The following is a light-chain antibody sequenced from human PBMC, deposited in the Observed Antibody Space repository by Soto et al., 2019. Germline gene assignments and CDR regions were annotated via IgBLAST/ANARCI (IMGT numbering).Light chain of an antibody. CDR1: QSVSSN. Sequence: DTVMTQSPATLSVSPGERATLSCRASQSVSSNLAWYQQKPGQAPRLLIYGASTRATGIPARFSGSGSGTEFTLTINSLQSEDFAVYYCQQYNNWPRTFGQGTKVDIK. V-gene: IGKV3-15*01. CDR3: QQYNNWPRT. J-gene: IGKJ1*01. CDR2: GAS.